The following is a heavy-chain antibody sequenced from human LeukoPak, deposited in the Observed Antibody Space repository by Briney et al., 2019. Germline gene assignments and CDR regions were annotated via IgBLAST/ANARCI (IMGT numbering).Heavy chain of an antibody. CDR2: INHSGST. V-gene: IGHV4-34*01. CDR1: GGSFSGYY. CDR3: ARGIRRIAAAGSRFDY. J-gene: IGHJ4*02. Sequence: SETLSLTCAVYGGSFSGYYWSWIRQPPGKGLEWIGEINHSGSTNYNPSLKSRVTISVDTSKNQFSLKLSSVTAADTAVYYCARGIRRIAAAGSRFDYWGQGTLATVSS. D-gene: IGHD6-13*01.